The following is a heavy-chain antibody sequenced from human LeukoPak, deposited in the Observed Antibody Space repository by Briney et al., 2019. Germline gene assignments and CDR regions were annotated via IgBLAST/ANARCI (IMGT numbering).Heavy chain of an antibody. CDR1: GFIFSSYG. J-gene: IGHJ3*02. CDR3: ARGVRPMVRGVIITQPNAFDI. CDR2: TRYDGSRK. V-gene: IGHV3-30*02. D-gene: IGHD3-10*01. Sequence: GGSLRLSCAASGFIFSSYGMHWVRQAPDKGLEWVAFTRYDGSRKYYADSVKGRFTISRDNAKNSLYLQMNSLRAEDTAVYYCARGVRPMVRGVIITQPNAFDIWGQGTMVTVSS.